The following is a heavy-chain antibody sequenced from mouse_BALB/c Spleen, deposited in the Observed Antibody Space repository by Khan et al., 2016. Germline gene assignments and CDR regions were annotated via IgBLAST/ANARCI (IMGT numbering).Heavy chain of an antibody. CDR1: GYNFTSYW. D-gene: IGHD2-1*01. V-gene: IGHV1-55*01. Sequence: QVQLQQSGAELVKPGTSVKLSCKASGYNFTSYWINWVKLRPGQGLEWIGNIYPDSGSTNYNEKFKIKATLTVDTSSSTAYMQLSSLASEDSALYYCARDGNYYFYYWGQGTTLTVSS. CDR2: IYPDSGST. CDR3: ARDGNYYFYY. J-gene: IGHJ2*01.